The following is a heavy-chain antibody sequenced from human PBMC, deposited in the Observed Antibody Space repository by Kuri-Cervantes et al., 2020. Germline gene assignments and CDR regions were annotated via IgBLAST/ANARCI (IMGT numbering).Heavy chain of an antibody. CDR2: INAGNGNT. CDR3: ARVNNWNYDNWYFDL. V-gene: IGHV1-3*01. J-gene: IGHJ2*01. Sequence: ASVKVSCKASGYTFTGYYMHWVRQAPGQRLEWMGWINAGNGNTKYSQKFQGRVTITRDTSASTAYMELSSLRSEDTAVYYCARVNNWNYDNWYFDLWGRGTLVTVSS. D-gene: IGHD1-7*01. CDR1: GYTFTGYY.